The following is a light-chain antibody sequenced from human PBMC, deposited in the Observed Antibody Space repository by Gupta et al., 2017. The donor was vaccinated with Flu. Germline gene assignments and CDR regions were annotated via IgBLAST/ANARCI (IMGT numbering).Light chain of an antibody. CDR3: QQYEKLPT. V-gene: IGKV1-33*01. J-gene: IGKJ4*01. CDR2: DAT. Sequence: DIQMTQSPSSLSASIGDRVTITCQTSHDIRDYLQWYQQKPEKAPKLLIYDATNVATGVHTMFGGGGSRTDFTFTIRGLHQEDVAKYYCQQYEKLPTFGGGTKVDI. CDR1: HDIRDY.